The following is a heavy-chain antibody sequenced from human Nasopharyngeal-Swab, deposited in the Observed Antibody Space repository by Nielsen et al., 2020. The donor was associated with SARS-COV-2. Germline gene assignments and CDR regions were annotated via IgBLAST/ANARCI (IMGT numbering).Heavy chain of an antibody. J-gene: IGHJ4*02. Sequence: WVRQAPGQGIEGMGWMNPNSGNTGYAQKFQGRVTMTRNTSISTAYMELSSLRSEDTAVYYCARAGKIQLWFNSLYYFDYWGQGTLVTVSS. D-gene: IGHD5-18*01. CDR3: ARAGKIQLWFNSLYYFDY. CDR2: MNPNSGNT. V-gene: IGHV1-8*01.